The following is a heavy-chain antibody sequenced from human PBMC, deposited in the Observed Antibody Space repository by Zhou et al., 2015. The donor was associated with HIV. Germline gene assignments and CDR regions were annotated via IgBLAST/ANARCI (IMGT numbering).Heavy chain of an antibody. D-gene: IGHD3-10*01. J-gene: IGHJ6*02. V-gene: IGHV1-18*01. Sequence: QVQLVQSGAEVKKPGASVKVSCKASGYTFTSYGISWVRQAPGQGLEWMGWISAYNGNTNYAQKLQGRVTMTTDTSTSTAYMELRSLRSDDTAVYYCARSTPHYGSGRPGWMDVWGQGTTVTVSS. CDR3: ARSTPHYGSGRPGWMDV. CDR2: ISAYNGNT. CDR1: GYTFTSYG.